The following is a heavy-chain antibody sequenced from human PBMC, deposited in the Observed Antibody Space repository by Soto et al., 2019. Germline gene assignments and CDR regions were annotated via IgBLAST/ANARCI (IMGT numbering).Heavy chain of an antibody. CDR2: IYYSGST. D-gene: IGHD3-3*01. CDR3: LGVLRYDAVWTGHFDS. J-gene: IGHJ4*02. V-gene: IGHV4-31*03. CDR1: GGSISSGGYY. Sequence: SETLSLTCTVSGGSISSGGYYWSWIRQHPGKGLEWIGYIYYSGSTYYNPSLKSRVTISVDTSKNQFSLKLSSVTAADTAVYYYLGVLRYDAVWTGHFDSWGQGTLVTVSS.